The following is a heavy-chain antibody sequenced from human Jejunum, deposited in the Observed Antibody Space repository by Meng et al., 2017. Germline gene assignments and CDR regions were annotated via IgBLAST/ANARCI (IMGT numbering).Heavy chain of an antibody. CDR2: TYYRSKWYY. Sequence: SQTPSLTCAISGDSVSSNTAAWNWIRQSPSRGLEFLGRTYYRSKWYYDYATSVKSRITINPGTSKNQFSLQLNSVTPEDAAVYYCARNPPSPHGGFDIWGQGTTVTVSS. V-gene: IGHV6-1*01. J-gene: IGHJ3*02. CDR1: GDSVSSNTAA. CDR3: ARNPPSPHGGFDI. D-gene: IGHD4-23*01.